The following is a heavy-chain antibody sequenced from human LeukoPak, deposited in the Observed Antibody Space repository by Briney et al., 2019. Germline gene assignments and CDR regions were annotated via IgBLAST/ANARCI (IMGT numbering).Heavy chain of an antibody. CDR1: GFTFSSYA. D-gene: IGHD1-1*01. CDR3: VRDPSGSGFAFDS. Sequence: GGSLRLSCAASGFTFSSYAMSWVRQAPGKGLEWVAFIWFDGSNKHYADSVKGRFTISRDNSEDTLYLQMNSLRAEDTAVYYCVRDPSGSGFAFDSWSQGALVTVSS. CDR2: IWFDGSNK. V-gene: IGHV3-33*08. J-gene: IGHJ4*02.